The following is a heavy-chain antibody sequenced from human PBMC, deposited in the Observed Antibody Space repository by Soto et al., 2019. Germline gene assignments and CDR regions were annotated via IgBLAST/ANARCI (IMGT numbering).Heavy chain of an antibody. V-gene: IGHV1-2*02. CDR2: IFPNSGGT. Sequence: QVQLVQSGAEVKKPGASVKVSCKASGYSFTDYYLHWVRQAPGHGLEWMGWIFPNSGGTNYAQKFQGRVSMTRDTSIRTAYMELSRLRSDDTAVYYCARLMITFGGVIDDSWGQGTLVTVSS. J-gene: IGHJ4*02. CDR1: GYSFTDYY. D-gene: IGHD3-16*02. CDR3: ARLMITFGGVIDDS.